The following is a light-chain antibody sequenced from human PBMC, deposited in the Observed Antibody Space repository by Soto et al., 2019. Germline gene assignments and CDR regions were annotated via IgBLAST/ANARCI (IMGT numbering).Light chain of an antibody. CDR3: QQANSFPYT. CDR2: AAS. CDR1: KGISSW. J-gene: IGKJ2*01. V-gene: IGKV1D-12*01. Sequence: DIQMTQSPSSVSASVGDRVTLTCRASKGISSWLAWYQQKPGKAPKLLIYAASSLQSGVPPRFSGSGSGTDFSLTISSLRPEDFATYYCQQANSFPYTFGQGTKVDIK.